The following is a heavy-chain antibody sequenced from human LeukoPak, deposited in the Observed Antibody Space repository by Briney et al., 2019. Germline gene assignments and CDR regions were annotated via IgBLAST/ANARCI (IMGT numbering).Heavy chain of an antibody. CDR1: GGSISSSSYY. D-gene: IGHD4-23*01. Sequence: SETLSLTCTVSGGSISSSSYYWGWIRQPPGKGLEWIGSIYYSGSTYYNPSLKSRVTISVDTSQNQFSLKLSSVTAADTAVYYCASHPRTTAVRRPSDAFDIWGQGTMVTVSS. J-gene: IGHJ3*02. CDR3: ASHPRTTAVRRPSDAFDI. V-gene: IGHV4-39*01. CDR2: IYYSGST.